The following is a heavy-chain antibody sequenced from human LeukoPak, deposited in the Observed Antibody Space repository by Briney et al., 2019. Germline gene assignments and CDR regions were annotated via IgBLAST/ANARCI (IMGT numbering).Heavy chain of an antibody. Sequence: ASVKVSCKASGGSFSSHAISWVRQAPGQGLEWMGGIIPIFGTANYAQKFQGRVTITADESTSTAYMELSSLRSEDTAVYYCARVMEQHLGFDYWGQGTLVTVSS. CDR3: ARVMEQHLGFDY. V-gene: IGHV1-69*13. CDR2: IIPIFGTA. D-gene: IGHD6-13*01. CDR1: GGSFSSHA. J-gene: IGHJ4*02.